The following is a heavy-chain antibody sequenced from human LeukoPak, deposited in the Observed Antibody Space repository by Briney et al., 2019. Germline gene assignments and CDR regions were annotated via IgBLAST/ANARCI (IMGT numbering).Heavy chain of an antibody. CDR1: GFAFSNYW. CDR3: ARGASNRFDY. CDR2: IYTDGSST. J-gene: IGHJ4*02. V-gene: IGHV3-74*01. D-gene: IGHD1-14*01. Sequence: GGSLRLSCAASGFAFSNYWMHWVRQAPGKELVWVSRIYTDGSSTNYAGSVKGRFTISRDNAKNTLFLQMNSLRAEDTAVYYCARGASNRFDYWGQGTLVTVSS.